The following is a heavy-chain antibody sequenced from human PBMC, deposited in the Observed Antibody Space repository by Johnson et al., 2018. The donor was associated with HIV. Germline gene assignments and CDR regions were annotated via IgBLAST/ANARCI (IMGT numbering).Heavy chain of an antibody. CDR2: ISYDGSNK. Sequence: QVQLVESGGGLVQPGGSLRLSCADSGFTFSGFCMHWVRQAPGKGLEWVAVISYDGSNKYYADSVKGRFTVSRDNSKNSLYLQMNSLRAEDTAVYYCARDTAMVHDAFDIWGQGTMVTVSS. J-gene: IGHJ3*02. V-gene: IGHV3-30-3*01. D-gene: IGHD5-18*01. CDR1: GFTFSGFC. CDR3: ARDTAMVHDAFDI.